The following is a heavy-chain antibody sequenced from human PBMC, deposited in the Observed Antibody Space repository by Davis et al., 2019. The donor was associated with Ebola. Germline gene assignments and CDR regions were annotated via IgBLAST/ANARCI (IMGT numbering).Heavy chain of an antibody. CDR1: GGSISSSNW. V-gene: IGHV4-4*02. CDR2: IYHSGST. J-gene: IGHJ4*02. CDR3: ARGDWNYYFDY. D-gene: IGHD1-7*01. Sequence: MPSETLSLTCAVSGGSISSSNWWSWVRQPPGKGLEWIGEIYHSGSTNYNPSLKSRVTISVDTSKNQFSLKLSSVTAADTAVYYCARGDWNYYFDYWGQGTLVTVSS.